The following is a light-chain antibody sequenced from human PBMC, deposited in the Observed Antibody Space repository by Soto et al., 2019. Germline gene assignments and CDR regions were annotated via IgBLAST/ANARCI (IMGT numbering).Light chain of an antibody. V-gene: IGLV2-14*01. CDR2: EVN. J-gene: IGLJ2*01. Sequence: QSALTQPASVSGSPGQSITISCTGTSSDIGGYDFVSWYQQHPGKAPKLMISEVNNRPSGVSNRFSGSKSGNTASLTISGLQAEDEADYYCSSYTSSNTLVFGGGTKLTV. CDR1: SSDIGGYDF. CDR3: SSYTSSNTLV.